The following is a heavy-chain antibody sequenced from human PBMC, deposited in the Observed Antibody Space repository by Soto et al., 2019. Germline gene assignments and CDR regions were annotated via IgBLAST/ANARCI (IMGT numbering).Heavy chain of an antibody. CDR3: ARDLSIAAADSYWYFDL. D-gene: IGHD6-13*01. J-gene: IGHJ2*01. CDR2: INPSGGST. Sequence: QVQLVQSGAEVKKPGASVKVSCKASGYTFTSYYMHWVRQAPGQGLEWMGIINPSGGSTSYAQKSEGRVTMTRETSTSTVYMELSSLRSEDTAVYYCARDLSIAAADSYWYFDLWGRGTLVTVSS. CDR1: GYTFTSYY. V-gene: IGHV1-46*01.